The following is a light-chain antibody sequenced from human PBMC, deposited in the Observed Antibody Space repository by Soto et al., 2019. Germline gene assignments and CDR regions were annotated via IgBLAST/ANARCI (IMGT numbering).Light chain of an antibody. CDR2: GAS. CDR3: QQYDSSLRT. J-gene: IGKJ1*01. Sequence: EIVLTQSPGTLSLSPGERATPSCRTSQSVSSGYLAWYQQKPGQAPRLLIYGASNRATGIPDRFTRSGSGTDFTLTIRRLEPEDFAVYYCQQYDSSLRTFGQGTKVEIK. CDR1: QSVSSGY. V-gene: IGKV3-20*01.